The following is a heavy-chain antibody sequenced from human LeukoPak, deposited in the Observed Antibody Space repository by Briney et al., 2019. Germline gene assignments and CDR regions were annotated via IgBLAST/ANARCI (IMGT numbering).Heavy chain of an antibody. CDR3: ARQRWLRPRGFDY. CDR1: GGSISGYY. J-gene: IGHJ4*02. D-gene: IGHD5-12*01. CDR2: INHSGST. Sequence: SETLSLTCTVSGGSISGYYWSWIRQPPGKGLGWIGEINHSGSTNYNPSLKSRVTISVDTSKNQFSLKLSSVTAADTAVYYCARQRWLRPRGFDYWGQGTLVTVSS. V-gene: IGHV4-34*01.